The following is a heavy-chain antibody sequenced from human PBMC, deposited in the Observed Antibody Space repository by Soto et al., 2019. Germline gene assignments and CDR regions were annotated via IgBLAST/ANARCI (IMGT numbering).Heavy chain of an antibody. CDR1: GGSISCSTCF. V-gene: IGHV4-39*01. Sequence: PSETLSLTCTVSGGSISCSTCFWGWIRQPPGKGLEWIGTVHDNGDTYFSPPLNSRVTISIDTSKNQFSLKLSSVTAADTAIYFCARTSRSSAYDYWSQGTLVTVSS. D-gene: IGHD6-6*01. CDR2: VHDNGDT. CDR3: ARTSRSSAYDY. J-gene: IGHJ4*02.